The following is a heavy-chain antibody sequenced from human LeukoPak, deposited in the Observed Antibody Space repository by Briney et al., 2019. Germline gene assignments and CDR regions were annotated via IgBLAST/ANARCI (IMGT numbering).Heavy chain of an antibody. Sequence: SETLSLTCTVSGGSISSSSYYWAWIRQPPGQGLERFGSIYYSGSTYYNPSLNSRVTMSVDTSKNQFSLKLSSVTAADTAVYYCASHLGSGRYFLDSWGQGTLVTVSS. CDR1: GGSISSSSYY. V-gene: IGHV4-39*01. CDR2: IYYSGST. J-gene: IGHJ4*02. CDR3: ASHLGSGRYFLDS. D-gene: IGHD6-19*01.